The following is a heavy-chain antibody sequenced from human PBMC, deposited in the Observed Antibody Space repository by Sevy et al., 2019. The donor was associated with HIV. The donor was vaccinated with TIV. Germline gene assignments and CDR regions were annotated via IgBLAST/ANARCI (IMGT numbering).Heavy chain of an antibody. D-gene: IGHD3-10*01. V-gene: IGHV3-33*01. J-gene: IGHJ4*02. Sequence: GGSLRLSCEASGFTFSDYGMHWVRQAPGKGLEWVAVIWYDGSNKYYADSVKGRFTISRDNSKNTLYLQMNSLRAEDTAVYYCASDNLLPLTVSMVRGALSFYFDYWGQGTLVTVSS. CDR1: GFTFSDYG. CDR2: IWYDGSNK. CDR3: ASDNLLPLTVSMVRGALSFYFDY.